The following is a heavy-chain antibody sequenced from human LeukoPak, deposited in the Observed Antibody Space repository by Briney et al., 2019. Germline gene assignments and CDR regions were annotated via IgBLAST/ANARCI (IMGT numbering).Heavy chain of an antibody. D-gene: IGHD5-12*01. V-gene: IGHV4-61*08. Sequence: SETLSLTSTVSDYSISSGYGYYWSWIRQPPGKGLEWIGYIYYSGTTNYNPSLKGRVTISVDMSKNQFSLKLSSVTAADTAVYYCARGAEKYSGYDRGGHAFDIWGQGTMVTVSS. CDR3: ARGAEKYSGYDRGGHAFDI. J-gene: IGHJ3*02. CDR1: DYSISSGYGYY. CDR2: IYYSGTT.